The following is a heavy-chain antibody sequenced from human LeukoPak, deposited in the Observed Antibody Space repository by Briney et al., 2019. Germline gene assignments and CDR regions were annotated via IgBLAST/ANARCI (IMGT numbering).Heavy chain of an antibody. CDR2: FDPKDGET. CDR3: ATAGIVGATEDYHYYGMDV. Sequence: ASVKVSCKVSGYTLTELSMHWVRQAPGKGLEWMGGFDPKDGETIYAQKFQGRVTMTEDTSTDTAYMELSSLRSEDTAVYYCATAGIVGATEDYHYYGMDVWGQGTTVTVSS. D-gene: IGHD1-26*01. V-gene: IGHV1-24*01. CDR1: GYTLTELS. J-gene: IGHJ6*02.